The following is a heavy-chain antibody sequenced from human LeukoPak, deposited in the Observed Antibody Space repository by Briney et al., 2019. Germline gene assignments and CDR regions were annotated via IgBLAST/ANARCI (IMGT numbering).Heavy chain of an antibody. D-gene: IGHD3-10*01. V-gene: IGHV4-59*12. CDR3: AREIYYGSGIGWFDP. CDR2: ISYSGNT. CDR1: GASISSYY. J-gene: IGHJ5*02. Sequence: SETLSLTCSLSGASISSYYWCWIRQPPGKGLEWIGHISYSGNTNYNPSLNSRVTISVDTSKNQFSLKLSSVTAADTALYYCAREIYYGSGIGWFDPWGQGTLVTVSS.